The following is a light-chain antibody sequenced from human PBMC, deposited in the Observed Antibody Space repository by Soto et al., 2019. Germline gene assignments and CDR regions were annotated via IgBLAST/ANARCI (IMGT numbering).Light chain of an antibody. J-gene: IGKJ1*01. Sequence: IQMTQSPSTLSASVADRVTITCRASQSISTWLAWYQQKPGKAPKLLIYDASSLESGVPSRFSGSGSGTEFTLTISSLQPDDFATYYCQQYNSYPCTFGRGTKVDIK. V-gene: IGKV1-5*01. CDR3: QQYNSYPCT. CDR2: DAS. CDR1: QSISTW.